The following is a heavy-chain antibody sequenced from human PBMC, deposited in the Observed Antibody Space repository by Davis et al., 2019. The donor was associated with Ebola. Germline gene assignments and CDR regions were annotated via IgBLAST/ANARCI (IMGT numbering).Heavy chain of an antibody. V-gene: IGHV4-59*05. Sequence: PGGSLSLTCTVSGCSISSYYWSWIRQPPGKGLEWIGSIYYSGSTYYNPSLKSRVTISVDTSKNQFSLKLSSVTAADTAVYYCARHGWAVSYFDYWGQGTLVTISS. CDR1: GCSISSYY. CDR3: ARHGWAVSYFDY. J-gene: IGHJ4*02. D-gene: IGHD1-26*01. CDR2: IYYSGST.